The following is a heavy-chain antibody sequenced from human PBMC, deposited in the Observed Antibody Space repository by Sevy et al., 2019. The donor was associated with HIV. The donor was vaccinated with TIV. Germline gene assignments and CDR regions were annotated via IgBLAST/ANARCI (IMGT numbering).Heavy chain of an antibody. D-gene: IGHD5-12*01. CDR3: ARDRGGYGPDAFDF. J-gene: IGHJ3*01. V-gene: IGHV1-69*05. Sequence: ASVKVSCKASGGTFSSYAISWVRQAPGQGLEWMGGIIPIFGTANYAQKFQGRVTITKDESTSTAYMELSSLRSEDTAVDYCARDRGGYGPDAFDFWGQGTMVTVSS. CDR2: IIPIFGTA. CDR1: GGTFSSYA.